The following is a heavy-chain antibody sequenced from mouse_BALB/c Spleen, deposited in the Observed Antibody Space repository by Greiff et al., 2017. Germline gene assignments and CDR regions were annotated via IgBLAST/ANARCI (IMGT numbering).Heavy chain of an antibody. V-gene: IGHV1-18*01. Sequence: EVQLQQSGPELVKPGASVKIPCKASGYTFTDYNMDWVKQSHGKSLEWIGDINPNNGGTIYNQKFKGKATLTVDKSSSTAYMELRSLTSEDTAVYYCARVYYGYDRGYAMDYWGQGTSVTVSS. CDR1: GYTFTDYN. D-gene: IGHD2-2*01. J-gene: IGHJ4*01. CDR2: INPNNGGT. CDR3: ARVYYGYDRGYAMDY.